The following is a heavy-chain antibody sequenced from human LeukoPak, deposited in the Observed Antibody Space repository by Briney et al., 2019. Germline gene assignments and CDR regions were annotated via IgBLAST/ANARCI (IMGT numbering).Heavy chain of an antibody. CDR1: GFTFSDCY. J-gene: IGHJ6*02. V-gene: IGHV3-11*01. CDR2: ISSSGSTI. Sequence: GGFLRLSCAASGFTFSDCYMSWIRQAPGKGLEWVSYISSSGSTIYYADSVKGRFAISRDNAKNSLYLQMNSLRAEDTAVYYCAREVKGEYCSSTSCSRVGDVWGQGTTVTVSS. D-gene: IGHD2-2*01. CDR3: AREVKGEYCSSTSCSRVGDV.